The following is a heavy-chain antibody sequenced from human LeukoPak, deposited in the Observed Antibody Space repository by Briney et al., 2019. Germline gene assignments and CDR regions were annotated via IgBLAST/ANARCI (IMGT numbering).Heavy chain of an antibody. J-gene: IGHJ3*02. D-gene: IGHD3-3*01. CDR1: GYTLTELS. V-gene: IGHV1-24*01. CDR3: ARGSTNYDFWSGSRAAHAFDI. Sequence: GASVKVSCKVSGYTLTELSMHWVRQAPGKGLEWMGGFDPEDGETIYAQKFQGRVTITADESTSTAYMELSSLRSEDTAVYYCARGSTNYDFWSGSRAAHAFDIWGQGTMVTVSS. CDR2: FDPEDGET.